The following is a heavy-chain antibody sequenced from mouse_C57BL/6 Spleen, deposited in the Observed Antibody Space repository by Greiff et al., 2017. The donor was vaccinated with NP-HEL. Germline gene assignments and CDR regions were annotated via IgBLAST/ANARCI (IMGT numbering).Heavy chain of an antibody. CDR1: GYTFTDYN. CDR3: ARASDYYGSSYWYFDV. D-gene: IGHD1-1*01. J-gene: IGHJ1*03. Sequence: VQLQQSGPELVKPGASVKIPCKASGYTFTDYNMDWVKQSHGKSLEWIGDINPNNGGTIYNQKFKGKATLTVDKSSSTAYMELRSLTSEDTAVYYCARASDYYGSSYWYFDVWGTGTTVTVSS. CDR2: INPNNGGT. V-gene: IGHV1-18*01.